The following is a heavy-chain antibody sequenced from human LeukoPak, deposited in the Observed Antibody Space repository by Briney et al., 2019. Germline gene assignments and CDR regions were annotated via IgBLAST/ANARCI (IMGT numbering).Heavy chain of an antibody. D-gene: IGHD2-15*01. CDR3: AKDRRRCSGGSCYSGEFDY. V-gene: IGHV3-23*01. CDR2: ISGSGGST. Sequence: GALRLSCAASGFTFSSYGMSWVRQAPGKGLEWVSAISGSGGSTYYADSVKGRFTISRDNSKNTLYLQMNSLRAEDTAVYYCAKDRRRCSGGSCYSGEFDYWGQGTLVTVSS. J-gene: IGHJ4*02. CDR1: GFTFSSYG.